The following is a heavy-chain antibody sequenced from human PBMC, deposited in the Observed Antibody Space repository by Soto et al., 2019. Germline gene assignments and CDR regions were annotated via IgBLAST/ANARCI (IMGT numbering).Heavy chain of an antibody. CDR3: AKYTSVSRYYFFGMEV. V-gene: IGHV3-49*03. CDR1: GFTFSDYA. D-gene: IGHD2-2*01. CDR2: IRSKAYGVTT. Sequence: SLRLSCTTSGFTFSDYAISCFRHSPGKWLEWVGVIRSKAYGVTTDYAASVKGRFAISRDDSKDTAYLQMNSVTTEDTAVYFCAKYTSVSRYYFFGMEVWGHGTTVSVSS. J-gene: IGHJ6*01.